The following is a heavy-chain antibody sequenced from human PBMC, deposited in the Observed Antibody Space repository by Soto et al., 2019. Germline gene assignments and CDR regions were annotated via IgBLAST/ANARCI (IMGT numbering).Heavy chain of an antibody. CDR1: GYTFTSYA. Sequence: QVQLVQSGAEEKKPGASVKVSCKASGYTFTSYAMHWVRQAPGQRLEWMGWINAGNGNTKYSQKFQGRGTITRDTSASTADMELSSLRSEDTAVYYCARDLGYALPDYWGQGTLVTVSS. CDR3: ARDLGYALPDY. V-gene: IGHV1-3*05. CDR2: INAGNGNT. D-gene: IGHD2-15*01. J-gene: IGHJ4*02.